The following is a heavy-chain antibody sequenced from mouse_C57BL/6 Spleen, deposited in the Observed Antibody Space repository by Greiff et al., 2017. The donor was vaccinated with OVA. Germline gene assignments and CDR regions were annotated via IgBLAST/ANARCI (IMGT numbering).Heavy chain of an antibody. CDR1: GYAFSSSW. CDR3: ARKATGTDYFDY. J-gene: IGHJ2*01. Sequence: VKVVESGPELVKPGASVKISCKASGYAFSSSWMNWVKQRPGKGLEWIGRIYPGDGDTNYNGKFKGKATLTADKSSSTAYMQLSSLTSEDSAVYFCARKATGTDYFDYWGQGTTLTVSS. V-gene: IGHV1-82*01. CDR2: IYPGDGDT. D-gene: IGHD4-1*01.